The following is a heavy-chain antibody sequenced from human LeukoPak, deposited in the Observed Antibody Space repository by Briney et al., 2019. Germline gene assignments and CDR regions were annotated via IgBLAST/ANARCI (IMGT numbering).Heavy chain of an antibody. CDR3: ARDVEQQLGAFDI. D-gene: IGHD6-13*01. CDR1: GGTFSSYA. V-gene: IGHV1-69*06. Sequence: ASVKVSCTASGGTFSSYAISGVRQAPGQGLEWMGGIIPIFGTANYAQKFQGRVTITADTSTSTAYMEQSSLRPEDTAVYYCARDVEQQLGAFDIWGQGTMVTVSS. CDR2: IIPIFGTA. J-gene: IGHJ3*02.